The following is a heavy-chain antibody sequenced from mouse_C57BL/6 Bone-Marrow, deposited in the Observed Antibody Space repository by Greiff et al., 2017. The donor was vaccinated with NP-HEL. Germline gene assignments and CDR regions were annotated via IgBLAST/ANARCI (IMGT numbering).Heavy chain of an antibody. D-gene: IGHD1-1*01. J-gene: IGHJ2*01. CDR2: IRNKANGYTT. Sequence: EVKLMESGGGLVQPGGSLRLSCAASGFTFTDYYMSWVRQPPGKALEWLGFIRNKANGYTTEYSASVKGRFTISRDNSQSILYLQMNALRAEDSATYYCARYYGSSYYFDYWGQGTTLTVSS. CDR1: GFTFTDYY. V-gene: IGHV7-3*01. CDR3: ARYYGSSYYFDY.